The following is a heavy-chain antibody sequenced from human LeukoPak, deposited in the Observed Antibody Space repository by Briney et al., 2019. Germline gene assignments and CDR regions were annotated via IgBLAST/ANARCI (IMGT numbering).Heavy chain of an antibody. CDR1: GFTFSSYE. Sequence: GGSLSPSCAASGFTFSSYEMNGVRQPPGKGLEWVSYISSSGTTIYYADSVKGRFTIYRDNSKNTVYLQMNSLGAEDTAVYYCVQDGAWGAFCYWGQGTLVTVSS. J-gene: IGHJ4*02. CDR3: VQDGAWGAFCY. CDR2: ISSSGTTI. V-gene: IGHV3-48*03. D-gene: IGHD3-3*02.